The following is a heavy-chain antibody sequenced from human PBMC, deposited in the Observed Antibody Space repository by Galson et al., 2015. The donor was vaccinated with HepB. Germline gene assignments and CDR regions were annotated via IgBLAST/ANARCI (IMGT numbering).Heavy chain of an antibody. CDR2: LSGSGGST. Sequence: SLRLSCAASGFTFSSYAMRWVRQAPGKGLEWVSHLSGSGGSTYYADSVKGRFTISRDNSKNTLYLQMNSLRAEDTAVYYCAKGRAFDFWTGYYFDYWGQGTLVTVSS. CDR3: AKGRAFDFWTGYYFDY. V-gene: IGHV3-23*01. D-gene: IGHD3-3*01. J-gene: IGHJ4*02. CDR1: GFTFSSYA.